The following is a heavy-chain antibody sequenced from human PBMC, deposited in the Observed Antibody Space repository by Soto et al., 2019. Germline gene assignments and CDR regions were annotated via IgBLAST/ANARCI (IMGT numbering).Heavy chain of an antibody. Sequence: QVQLVQSGAEVKKPGASVKVSCKASGYTLTSYAMHWVRQAPGQRLEWMGWINAGNGNTKYSQKFQGRVTITRDTSASTAYMELSSLRSEDTAVYYCERSSGYYSVDYWGQGTLVTFSS. D-gene: IGHD3-22*01. CDR1: GYTLTSYA. J-gene: IGHJ4*02. V-gene: IGHV1-3*01. CDR2: INAGNGNT. CDR3: ERSSGYYSVDY.